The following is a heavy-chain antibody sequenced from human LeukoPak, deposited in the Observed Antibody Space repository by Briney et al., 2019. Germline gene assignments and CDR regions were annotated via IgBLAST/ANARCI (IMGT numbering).Heavy chain of an antibody. V-gene: IGHV4-39*01. D-gene: IGHD4-17*01. CDR1: GGSISSSSYY. J-gene: IGHJ4*02. CDR2: IYYSGST. CDR3: ARHRGDYRSEFDY. Sequence: PSETLSLTCTVSGGSISSSSYYWGWLRQPQGQGLEWVVSIYYSGSTYYNPSRQSRVTRSVYTSKNQLYLKLSSVTATDADVYDCARHRGDYRSEFDYWGQGTLVTVSS.